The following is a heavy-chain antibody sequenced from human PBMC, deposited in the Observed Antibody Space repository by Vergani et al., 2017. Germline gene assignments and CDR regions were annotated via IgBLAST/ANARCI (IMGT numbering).Heavy chain of an antibody. D-gene: IGHD2-15*01. V-gene: IGHV3-21*01. CDR2: ISSSSSYI. CDR1: GFTFSSYS. J-gene: IGHJ4*02. CDR3: ARDPQPYCSGGSCDYFDY. Sequence: EVQLVESGGGLVKPGGYLRLSCAASGFTFSSYSMNWVRQAPGKGLEWVSSISSSSSYIYYADSVKGRFTISRDNAKNSLYLQMNSLRAEDTAVYYCARDPQPYCSGGSCDYFDYWGQGTLVTVSS.